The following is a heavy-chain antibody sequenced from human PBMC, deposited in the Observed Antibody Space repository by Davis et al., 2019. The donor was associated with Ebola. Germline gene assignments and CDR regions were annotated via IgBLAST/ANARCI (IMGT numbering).Heavy chain of an antibody. CDR3: AKTVWSCSSTSCYFDY. Sequence: GESLKISCAASGFTVSSNYMSWVRQAPGKGLEWVSVIYSGGSTYYADSVKGRFTISRDNSKNTLYLQMNSLRAEDTAVYYCAKTVWSCSSTSCYFDYWGQGTLVTVSS. J-gene: IGHJ4*02. V-gene: IGHV3-53*01. D-gene: IGHD2-2*01. CDR2: IYSGGST. CDR1: GFTVSSNY.